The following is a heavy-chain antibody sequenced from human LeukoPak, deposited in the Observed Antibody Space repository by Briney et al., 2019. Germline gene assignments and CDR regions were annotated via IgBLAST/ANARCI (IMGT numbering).Heavy chain of an antibody. Sequence: ASVKVSCKASGYTFTDYYMQWVRQAPGQGLEWMGWISPNSGDTSYAQRFQGRVTLTRDTSISTAYMELSRLRSDDTAVYYCARSPYYDNIWGSYRSENAEYFQYWGQGTLITVSS. CDR2: ISPNSGDT. V-gene: IGHV1-2*02. CDR1: GYTFTDYY. J-gene: IGHJ1*01. CDR3: ARSPYYDNIWGSYRSENAEYFQY. D-gene: IGHD3-16*02.